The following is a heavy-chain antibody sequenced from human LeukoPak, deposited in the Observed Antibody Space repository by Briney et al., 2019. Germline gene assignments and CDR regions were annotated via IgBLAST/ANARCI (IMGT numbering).Heavy chain of an antibody. Sequence: GGSLRLSCAASGFTFSSYGMHWVRQAPGKGLEWVAFIRSDGSNKYYADSVKGRFSISRDNAKKSLYLQMNSLRAEDTAVYYCARDHHRRLYDSQARDTFDIWGQGTMVTVSS. CDR1: GFTFSSYG. CDR2: IRSDGSNK. J-gene: IGHJ3*02. D-gene: IGHD3-22*01. CDR3: ARDHHRRLYDSQARDTFDI. V-gene: IGHV3-30*02.